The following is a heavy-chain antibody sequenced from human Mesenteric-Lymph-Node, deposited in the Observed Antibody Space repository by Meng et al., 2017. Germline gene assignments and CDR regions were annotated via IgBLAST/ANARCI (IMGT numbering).Heavy chain of an antibody. Sequence: EVQLVEAGGGLVKPGGDRRHAGAASGFTFSSYSMNWVRQAPGKGLEWVSSISSSSSYIYYADSVKGRFTISRDNAKNSLYLQMNSLRAEDTAVYYCARNVRLRDGYNSDYWGQGTLVTVSS. J-gene: IGHJ4*02. V-gene: IGHV3-21*01. CDR3: ARNVRLRDGYNSDY. D-gene: IGHD5-24*01. CDR2: ISSSSSYI. CDR1: GFTFSSYS.